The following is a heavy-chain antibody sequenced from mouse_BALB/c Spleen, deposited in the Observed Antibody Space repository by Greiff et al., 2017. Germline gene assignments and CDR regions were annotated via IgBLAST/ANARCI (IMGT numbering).Heavy chain of an antibody. V-gene: IGHV5-17*02. CDR2: ISSGSSTI. J-gene: IGHJ4*01. Sequence: EVQGVESGGGLVQPGGSRKLSCAASGFTFSSFGMHWVRQAPEKGLEWVAYISSGSSTIYYADTVKGRFTISRDNPKNTLFLQMTSLRSEDTAMYYCAREDDEAMDYWGQGTSVTVSS. CDR3: AREDDEAMDY. CDR1: GFTFSSFG. D-gene: IGHD2-12*01.